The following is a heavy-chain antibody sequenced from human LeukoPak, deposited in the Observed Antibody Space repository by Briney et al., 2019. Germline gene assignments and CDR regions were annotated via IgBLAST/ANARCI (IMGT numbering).Heavy chain of an antibody. CDR2: LYDSGST. J-gene: IGHJ3*02. Sequence: SETLSLTCTVSGDSISSYYWSWIRQPPGKGLEWIGYLYDSGSTNYSPFLKSRVTISLDTSKNQFSLKLSSVTAADTAVYYCARHGGSWTFDIWGQGTMVSVSS. D-gene: IGHD6-13*01. V-gene: IGHV4-59*01. CDR1: GDSISSYY. CDR3: ARHGGSWTFDI.